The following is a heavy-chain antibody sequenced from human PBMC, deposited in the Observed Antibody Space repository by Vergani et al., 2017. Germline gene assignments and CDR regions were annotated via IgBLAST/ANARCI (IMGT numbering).Heavy chain of an antibody. CDR2: ISSSGSTI. CDR3: ATGLSDSSGYYYGY. CDR1: GFIFSSYE. J-gene: IGHJ4*02. Sequence: EVQLVESGGGLVQPGGSLRLSCAASGFIFSSYEMNWVRQAPGKGLEWVSYISSSGSTIYYADPVKGRFTISRDNAKNSLYLQMNSLRAEDTAVYYCATGLSDSSGYYYGYWGQGTLVTVSS. D-gene: IGHD3-22*01. V-gene: IGHV3-48*03.